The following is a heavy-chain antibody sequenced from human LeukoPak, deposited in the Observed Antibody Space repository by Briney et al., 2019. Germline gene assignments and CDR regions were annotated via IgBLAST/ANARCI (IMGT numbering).Heavy chain of an antibody. CDR1: GFTFSSYA. CDR3: AGYGSGSYYANWFDP. CDR2: ISGSGGST. D-gene: IGHD3-10*01. V-gene: IGHV3-23*01. J-gene: IGHJ5*02. Sequence: GGSLRLSCAASGFTFSSYAMSWVRQAPGKGLEWVSAISGSGGSTYYADSVKGRFTISRDNSKNTLYLQMNSLRAEDTAVYYCAGYGSGSYYANWFDPWGQGTLVTVSS.